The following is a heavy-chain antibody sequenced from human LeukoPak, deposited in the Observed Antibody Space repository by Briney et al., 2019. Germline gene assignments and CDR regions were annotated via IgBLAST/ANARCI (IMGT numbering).Heavy chain of an antibody. CDR2: INAGGSST. V-gene: IGHV3-23*01. D-gene: IGHD3-16*01. Sequence: GGSLRLSCAASGFTFSSYWMSWVRQAPGKGLEWASHINAGGSSTYYTGSVKGRFTISRDNSRNTVYLQMNGLRAEDTALYYCAKIVWNTYVYFDYWGQGTLVTVSS. CDR3: AKIVWNTYVYFDY. CDR1: GFTFSSYW. J-gene: IGHJ4*02.